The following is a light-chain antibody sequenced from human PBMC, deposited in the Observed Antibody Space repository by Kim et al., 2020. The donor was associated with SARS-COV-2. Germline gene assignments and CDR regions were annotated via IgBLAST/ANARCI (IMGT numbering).Light chain of an antibody. CDR3: QQYSSTPPKT. V-gene: IGKV4-1*01. Sequence: DIVMTQSPDSLAVSLGERATINCKSSQSVLYSSNNKNYLAWYQQKPGQPPKLLIYWASTRESGVPDRFSGSGSETDFTLTISSLQAEDVAVYYCQQYSSTPPKTFGQGTKLEI. J-gene: IGKJ2*01. CDR2: WAS. CDR1: QSVLYSSNNKNY.